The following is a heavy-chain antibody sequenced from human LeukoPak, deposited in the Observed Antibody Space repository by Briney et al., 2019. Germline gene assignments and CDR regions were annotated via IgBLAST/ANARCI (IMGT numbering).Heavy chain of an antibody. D-gene: IGHD3-22*01. Sequence: PGGSLRLSCAASGFTFSSYSTNWVRQAPGKGLEWVSSISSSSSYIYYEDSVKGRFTISRDNAKNSLYLQMNSLRAEDTAVYYCARESSGLDYWGQGTLVTVSS. CDR1: GFTFSSYS. CDR2: ISSSSSYI. CDR3: ARESSGLDY. V-gene: IGHV3-21*01. J-gene: IGHJ4*02.